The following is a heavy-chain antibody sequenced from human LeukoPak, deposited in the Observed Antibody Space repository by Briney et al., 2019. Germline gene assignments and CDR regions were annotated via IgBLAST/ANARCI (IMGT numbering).Heavy chain of an antibody. Sequence: GGSLRLSCAASGFTFSSYAMSWVRQAPGKGLEWVSAISGSGGSTYYADSVKGRFTISRDNSKNTLYLQMNSLRAEDAAVYHCAKEGLNYYDSSGYYDYWGQGTLVTVSS. D-gene: IGHD3-22*01. V-gene: IGHV3-23*01. CDR2: ISGSGGST. CDR1: GFTFSSYA. J-gene: IGHJ4*02. CDR3: AKEGLNYYDSSGYYDY.